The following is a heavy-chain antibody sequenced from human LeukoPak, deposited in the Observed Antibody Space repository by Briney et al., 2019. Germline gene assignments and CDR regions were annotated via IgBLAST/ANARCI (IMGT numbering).Heavy chain of an antibody. D-gene: IGHD5-18*01. Sequence: GASVKVSCKASGYTFTSYDINWVRQATGQGLEWMGWMNPNSGNTGYAQKFQGRVTITADESTSTAYMELSSLRSEDTAVYYCARGASASNSYGYRYYYYYMDVWGKGTTVTVSS. CDR1: GYTFTSYD. CDR3: ARGASASNSYGYRYYYYYMDV. V-gene: IGHV1-8*01. CDR2: MNPNSGNT. J-gene: IGHJ6*03.